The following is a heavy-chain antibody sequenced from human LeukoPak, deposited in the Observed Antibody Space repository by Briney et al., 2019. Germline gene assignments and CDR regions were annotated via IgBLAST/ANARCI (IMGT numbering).Heavy chain of an antibody. Sequence: SETLSLTCAVSGGSISTYYWSWIRQPAGKGLEWIGRTHTSGTTNYNPSLKSRVTMSVDTSEKQLSLNLRSVTAADTAVYYCARLPGGDSSSVVAFDIWGQGTMVTVSS. CDR2: THTSGTT. D-gene: IGHD2-21*02. CDR1: GGSISTYY. J-gene: IGHJ3*02. V-gene: IGHV4-4*07. CDR3: ARLPGGDSSSVVAFDI.